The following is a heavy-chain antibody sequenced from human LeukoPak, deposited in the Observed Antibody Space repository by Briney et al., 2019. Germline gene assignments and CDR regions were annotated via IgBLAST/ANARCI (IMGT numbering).Heavy chain of an antibody. J-gene: IGHJ4*02. CDR3: ATGAGITIFGVVTTQYYFDY. D-gene: IGHD3-3*01. V-gene: IGHV3-21*01. CDR2: ISSSSSYI. CDR1: GFTFSSYS. Sequence: GGSPRLSCAASGFTFSSYSMNWVRQAPGQGLEWVSSISSSSSYIYYVDSVKGRFTISRDNAKNSLYLQMNSLRAEDTAVYYCATGAGITIFGVVTTQYYFDYWGQGTLVTVSS.